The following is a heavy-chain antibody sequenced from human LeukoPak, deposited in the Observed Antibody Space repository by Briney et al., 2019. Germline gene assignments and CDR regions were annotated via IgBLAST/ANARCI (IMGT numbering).Heavy chain of an antibody. CDR3: ARVHLIAAAGFTFDY. CDR1: GGSVSDYY. Sequence: KSSETLSLTCTISGGSVSDYYWSWIRQSPGKGLEWIGYIYYTGSTTYNPSLKSRVTMSADTSKNQFSLKLSSVTAADTAVYYCARVHLIAAAGFTFDYWGQGTLVTVSS. D-gene: IGHD6-13*01. V-gene: IGHV4-59*02. CDR2: IYYTGST. J-gene: IGHJ4*02.